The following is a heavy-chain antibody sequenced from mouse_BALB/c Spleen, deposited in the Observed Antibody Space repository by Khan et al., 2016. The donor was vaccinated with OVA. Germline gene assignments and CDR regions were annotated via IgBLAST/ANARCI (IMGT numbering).Heavy chain of an antibody. Sequence: VQLEESGPELVKPGASVKMSCKASDYTFISYYIHWVKQRPGQGLEWIGWIYPGDGRTKYNEKFKGKTTLTADKSSSTVYMLLSSLTSEDSAIYFCAISYYGSYWYFDVWGAGTTVTVSA. D-gene: IGHD1-1*01. V-gene: IGHV1S56*01. CDR3: AISYYGSYWYFDV. J-gene: IGHJ1*01. CDR1: DYTFISYY. CDR2: IYPGDGRT.